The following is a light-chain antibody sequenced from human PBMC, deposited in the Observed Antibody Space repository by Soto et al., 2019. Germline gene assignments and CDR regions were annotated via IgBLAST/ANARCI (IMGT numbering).Light chain of an antibody. Sequence: QSVLTQSPSASASLGASGKLTGTLSSGHSSYAIAWHQQQPEKGPRYLMKLNSDGSHSKGDGIPDRFSGSSSGTERYLTISSLQSEDEADYYCQTWSTGIRVFGGGTKLTVL. J-gene: IGLJ3*02. V-gene: IGLV4-69*01. CDR2: LNSDGSH. CDR3: QTWSTGIRV. CDR1: SGHSSYA.